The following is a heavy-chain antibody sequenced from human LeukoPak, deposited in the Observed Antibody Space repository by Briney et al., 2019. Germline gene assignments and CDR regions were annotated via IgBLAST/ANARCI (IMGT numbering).Heavy chain of an antibody. Sequence: NPSETLSLTCTVSGGSISSGGYYWSWIRQPAGKGLEWIGRIYTSGSTNYNPSLKSRVTISVDTSKNQFSLKLSSVTAADTAVYYCASAPAHGDSFFDYWGQGTLVTVSS. V-gene: IGHV4-61*02. J-gene: IGHJ4*02. CDR2: IYTSGST. CDR3: ASAPAHGDSFFDY. CDR1: GGSISSGGYY. D-gene: IGHD4-17*01.